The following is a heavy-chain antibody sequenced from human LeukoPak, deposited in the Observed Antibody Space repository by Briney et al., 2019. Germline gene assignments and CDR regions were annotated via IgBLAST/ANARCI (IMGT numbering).Heavy chain of an antibody. CDR3: AELGITMIGGV. J-gene: IGHJ6*04. V-gene: IGHV3-30*02. Sequence: GGSLRLSCAASGFTFSSYGMHWVRQAPGKGLEWVAFIRYDGSENYYADSVSGRFTISRDNSKNTLYLQMNSLRAEDTAVYYCAELGITMIGGVWGKGTTVTISS. CDR2: IRYDGSEN. D-gene: IGHD3-10*02. CDR1: GFTFSSYG.